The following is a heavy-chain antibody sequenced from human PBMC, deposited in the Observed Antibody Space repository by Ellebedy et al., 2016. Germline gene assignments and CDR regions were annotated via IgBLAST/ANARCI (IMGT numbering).Heavy chain of an antibody. CDR1: GFTFSSYG. D-gene: IGHD1-26*01. CDR2: IWYDGSNK. CDR3: ARAPVAKGRPMDV. Sequence: GESLKISXAASGFTFSSYGMHWVRQAPGKGLEWVAVIWYDGSNKYYADSVKGRFTISRDNSKNTLYLQMNSLRAEDTAVYYCARAPVAKGRPMDVWGKGTTVTVSS. J-gene: IGHJ6*03. V-gene: IGHV3-33*01.